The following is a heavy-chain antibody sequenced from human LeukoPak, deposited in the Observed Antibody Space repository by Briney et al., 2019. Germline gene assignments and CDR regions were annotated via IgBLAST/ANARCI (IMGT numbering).Heavy chain of an antibody. CDR3: ARDAGNFDWLRTIDY. D-gene: IGHD3-9*01. Sequence: ASVKVSCKASGYTFTSYYMHWVRQAPGQGLEWMGIINPSGGSTSYAQKFQGRVTMTRDTSTSTVYMELSSLRPEDTAVYYCARDAGNFDWLRTIDYWGQGTLVTVSS. CDR2: INPSGGST. CDR1: GYTFTSYY. J-gene: IGHJ4*02. V-gene: IGHV1-46*01.